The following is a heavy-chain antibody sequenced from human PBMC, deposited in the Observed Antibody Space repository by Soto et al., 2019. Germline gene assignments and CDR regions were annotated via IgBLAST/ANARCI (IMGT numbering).Heavy chain of an antibody. Sequence: PSETLSLTCAVSGYSINSDYYWGWIRQPPGKGLEWIGSVDHSGRTYYSPSLRSRLTIFIDTSKNQFSLRLTSVTAADTAMYFCANKGYYPSGKINLFDSWGPGTLVTVSS. CDR3: ANKGYYPSGKINLFDS. J-gene: IGHJ4*02. CDR1: GYSINSDYY. V-gene: IGHV4-38-2*01. D-gene: IGHD3-10*01. CDR2: VDHSGRT.